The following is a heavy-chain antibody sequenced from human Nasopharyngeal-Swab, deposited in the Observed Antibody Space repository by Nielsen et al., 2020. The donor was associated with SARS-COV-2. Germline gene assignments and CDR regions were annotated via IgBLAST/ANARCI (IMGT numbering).Heavy chain of an antibody. J-gene: IGHJ4*02. V-gene: IGHV3-23*01. Sequence: SLKISCAASGFTFSSYSMSWPRQAPGKGLAWVSTIPGNGDTTYYADSVKGRFPISRDNSENTVYLQMNSLRAEDTAVYYCATHNDYRFENWVQGTLVSVSS. D-gene: IGHD4-11*01. CDR2: IPGNGDTT. CDR1: GFTFSSYS. CDR3: ATHNDYRFEN.